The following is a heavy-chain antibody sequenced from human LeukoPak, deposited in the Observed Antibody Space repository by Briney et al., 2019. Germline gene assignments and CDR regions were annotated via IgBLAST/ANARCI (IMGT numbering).Heavy chain of an antibody. J-gene: IGHJ3*02. V-gene: IGHV3-74*01. CDR2: IKTDGSRT. CDR1: GFTFSNYW. Sequence: GGSLRLSCVASGFTFSNYWMHWVRQAPGKGLVWVSRIKTDGSRTNYADSVKGRFTISRDNAKNSLYLQMNSLRAEDTAVYYCARIAVVLRAFDIWGQGTMVTVSS. D-gene: IGHD6-19*01. CDR3: ARIAVVLRAFDI.